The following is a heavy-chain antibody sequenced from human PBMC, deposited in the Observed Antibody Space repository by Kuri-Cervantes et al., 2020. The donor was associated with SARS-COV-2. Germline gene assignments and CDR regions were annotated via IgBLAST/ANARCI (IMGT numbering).Heavy chain of an antibody. V-gene: IGHV1-2*02. D-gene: IGHD3-10*01. J-gene: IGHJ4*02. Sequence: SVPVSRLASGYSDIGYYVHWVRHAPGQGLEWMGWINPHRGGTNYAQKFQGRVAMTWDTSISTAYMDLSRLESDDTATYYCASPSMIRGVDLFDYCGQGTLVTVSS. CDR3: ASPSMIRGVDLFDY. CDR1: GYSDIGYY. CDR2: INPHRGGT.